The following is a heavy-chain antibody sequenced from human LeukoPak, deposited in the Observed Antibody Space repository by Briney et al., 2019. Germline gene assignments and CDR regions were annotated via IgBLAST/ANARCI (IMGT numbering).Heavy chain of an antibody. D-gene: IGHD3-10*01. J-gene: IGHJ4*02. CDR1: GFTFADYG. CDR3: APSNYHGSEEYYFYC. Sequence: GGSLRLSSVASGFTFADYGMIRVRQAPGKGLEWVSGINWNGGSTTYADSVKGRFTISTDNAKNSLYLQMNSLRAEDTALYYCAPSNYHGSEEYYFYCWGQGTLVTVSS. CDR2: INWNGGST. V-gene: IGHV3-20*03.